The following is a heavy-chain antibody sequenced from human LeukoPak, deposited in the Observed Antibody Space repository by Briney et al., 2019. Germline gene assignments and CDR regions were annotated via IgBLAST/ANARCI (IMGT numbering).Heavy chain of an antibody. CDR2: IIPIFGTA. J-gene: IGHJ5*02. D-gene: IGHD3-3*01. V-gene: IGHV1-69*13. CDR3: ARDRSGDDDFWSGYYTNYFDP. Sequence: SVKVSCKASGGTFSSYAISWVRQAPGQGLEWMGGIIPIFGTANYAQKFQGRVTITADESTSTAYMELSSLRSEDTAVYYCARDRSGDDDFWSGYYTNYFDPWGQGTLVTVSS. CDR1: GGTFSSYA.